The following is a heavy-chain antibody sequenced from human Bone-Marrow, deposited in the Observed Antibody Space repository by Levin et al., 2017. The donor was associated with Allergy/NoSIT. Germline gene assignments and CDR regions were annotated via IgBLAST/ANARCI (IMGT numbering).Heavy chain of an antibody. CDR3: SRSYDWNYA. CDR2: MYSGGGT. J-gene: IGHJ4*02. D-gene: IGHD1-7*01. V-gene: IGHV3-66*01. Sequence: GESLKISCAASGFTVSNNYMKWVRQAPGKGLEWVSLMYSGGGTLYSDSVKGRFTISRDSSNNTVYLQMNSLRAEDTAVYYCSRSYDWNYAGGQGTLVTVSS. CDR1: GFTVSNNY.